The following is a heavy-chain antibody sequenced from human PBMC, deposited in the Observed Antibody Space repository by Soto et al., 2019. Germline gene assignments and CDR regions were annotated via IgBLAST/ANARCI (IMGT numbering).Heavy chain of an antibody. V-gene: IGHV3-33*01. D-gene: IGHD2-15*01. CDR2: IWFDGSDK. J-gene: IGHJ3*02. Sequence: WRSLLLAWASSVLTFSIYGMHSVRQAPGNGLEWVALIWFDGSDKYYTESVKGRFTISRDNSKSTLYLQMNRLRAEDTAVYYCARLYCSASSCYSVGAFDIRGQGTMVTVSS. CDR3: ARLYCSASSCYSVGAFDI. CDR1: VLTFSIYG.